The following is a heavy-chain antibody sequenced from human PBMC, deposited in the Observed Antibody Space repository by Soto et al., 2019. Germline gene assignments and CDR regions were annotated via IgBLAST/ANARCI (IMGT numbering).Heavy chain of an antibody. V-gene: IGHV3-30-3*01. CDR3: ARFTGCSGGSCYPYFDY. Sequence: QVQLVESGGGVVQPGRSLRLSCAASGFTFNSYAMHWVRQAPGKGLEWVAVISYDGSNKYYADSVKGRFTISRDNSKNPLYLQINSLIAEDTAVYYCARFTGCSGGSCYPYFDYWGQGTLVTVSS. CDR1: GFTFNSYA. CDR2: ISYDGSNK. J-gene: IGHJ4*02. D-gene: IGHD2-15*01.